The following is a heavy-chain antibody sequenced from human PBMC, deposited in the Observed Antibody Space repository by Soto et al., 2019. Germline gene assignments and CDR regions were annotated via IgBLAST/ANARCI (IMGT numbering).Heavy chain of an antibody. V-gene: IGHV4-61*08. CDR3: ATGRGTENY. CDR2: INDIGST. J-gene: IGHJ4*02. Sequence: PSETLSLTCTVSGGSISSGGYYWSWIRQPPGKGLEWLGEINDIGSTNYNPSLNSRVDMSVDMSKNQFSLNLRSVTAADTAVYYCATGRGTENYWGQGTLVTVSS. D-gene: IGHD3-10*01. CDR1: GGSISSGGYY.